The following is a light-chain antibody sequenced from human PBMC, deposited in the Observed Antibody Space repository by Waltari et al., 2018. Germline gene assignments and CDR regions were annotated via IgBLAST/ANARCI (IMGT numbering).Light chain of an antibody. CDR2: GTS. Sequence: EIVMTQSPATLSVSPGERATLSCRASQSISSSLAWYQQKPGQAPRLLIYGTSTRATGIPARFSGSGSGTEFTLAISSLQVEDFAVYYCQQYHNWPPYTFGQGTKLEIK. CDR3: QQYHNWPPYT. J-gene: IGKJ2*01. V-gene: IGKV3-15*01. CDR1: QSISSS.